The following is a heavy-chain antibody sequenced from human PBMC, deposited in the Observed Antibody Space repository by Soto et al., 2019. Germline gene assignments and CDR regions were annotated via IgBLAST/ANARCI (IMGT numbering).Heavy chain of an antibody. CDR3: ASRERGKRNHCAY. D-gene: IGHD1-26*01. CDR1: GGTFGSYA. CDR2: IIPIFGTA. J-gene: IGHJ4*02. Sequence: SVKVCCKASGGTFGSYAISWARHAPGQSLELMGGIIPIFGTANYAQKFQGRVTITADESTSTAYLQWSSLKASDTAMYYCASRERGKRNHCAYWGKGTMVPVSS. V-gene: IGHV1-69*13.